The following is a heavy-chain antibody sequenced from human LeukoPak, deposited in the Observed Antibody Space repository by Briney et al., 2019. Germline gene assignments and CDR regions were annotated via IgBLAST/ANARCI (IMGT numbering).Heavy chain of an antibody. CDR1: GGSISSGGYS. CDR3: ARAPFAYYYDSSGSRQYYYYYMDV. J-gene: IGHJ6*03. D-gene: IGHD3-22*01. V-gene: IGHV4-30-4*07. CDR2: IYYSGST. Sequence: ASETLSLTCAASGGSISSGGYSWSWIRQPPGKGLERIGNIYYSGSTYYDQSLKSRATISVDTSKNQLSLKLSSVTAADTAVYYCARAPFAYYYDSSGSRQYYYYYMDVWGKGTTVTVSS.